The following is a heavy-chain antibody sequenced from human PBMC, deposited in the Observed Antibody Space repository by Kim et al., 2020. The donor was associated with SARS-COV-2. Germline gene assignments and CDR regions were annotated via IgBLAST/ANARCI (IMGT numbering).Heavy chain of an antibody. CDR1: GFTFSSYG. Sequence: GGSLRLSCAASGFTFSSYGMHWVRQAPGKGLEWVAVIWYDGSNKYYADSVKGRFTISRDNSKNTLYLQMNSLRAEDTAVYYCAKDSFNGDGSGSYYIHYYYYYYGMDVWGQGTTVTVSS. V-gene: IGHV3-33*06. CDR2: IWYDGSNK. J-gene: IGHJ6*02. CDR3: AKDSFNGDGSGSYYIHYYYYYYGMDV. D-gene: IGHD3-10*01.